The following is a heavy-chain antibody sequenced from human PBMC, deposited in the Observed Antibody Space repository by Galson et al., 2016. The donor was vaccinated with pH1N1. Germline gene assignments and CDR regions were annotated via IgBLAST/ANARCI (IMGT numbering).Heavy chain of an antibody. D-gene: IGHD4-17*01. CDR3: ASGGSTVTTDYYYYYYSMDV. J-gene: IGHJ6*02. CDR1: GYTFTGYY. V-gene: IGHV1-2*02. CDR2: INPNSGGT. Sequence: SVKVSCKASGYTFTGYYMHWVRQAPGQGLEWMGWINPNSGGTNYAQKFQGRVTMTRDTSISTAYMELSRLRSDDPAVYYCASGGSTVTTDYYYYYYSMDVWGQGTTVTVSS.